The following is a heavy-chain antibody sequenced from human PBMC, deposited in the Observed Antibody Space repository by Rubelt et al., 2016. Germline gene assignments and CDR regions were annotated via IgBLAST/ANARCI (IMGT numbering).Heavy chain of an antibody. Sequence: QVQLVQSGAEVKKPGASVKVSCKASGYNFTDYHIHWVRQAPGQGLEWMGRINPNSGGTNYAQKFQGRVTMTRDKSIRTAYMGRRSVRADDTAVYYGGGSGDAWGPVVWGQGTLVTVSS. V-gene: IGHV1-2*06. CDR2: INPNSGGT. J-gene: IGHJ4*02. D-gene: IGHD6-19*01. CDR1: GYNFTDYH. CDR3: GGSGDAWGPVV.